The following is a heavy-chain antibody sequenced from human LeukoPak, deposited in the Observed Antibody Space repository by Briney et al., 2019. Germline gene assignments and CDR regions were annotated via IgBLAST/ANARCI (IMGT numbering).Heavy chain of an antibody. J-gene: IGHJ4*02. D-gene: IGHD6-19*01. V-gene: IGHV3-9*01. CDR1: GFTFDDYA. CDR3: AKDRKIAVAGTIDY. CDR2: ISWNSGSI. Sequence: GGSLRLSCAASGFTFDDYAMHWVRQAPGKGLEWVSGISWNSGSIGYADSVKGRFTISRDNAKNSLYLQMNSLRAEDTALYYCAKDRKIAVAGTIDYWGQGTLVTVSS.